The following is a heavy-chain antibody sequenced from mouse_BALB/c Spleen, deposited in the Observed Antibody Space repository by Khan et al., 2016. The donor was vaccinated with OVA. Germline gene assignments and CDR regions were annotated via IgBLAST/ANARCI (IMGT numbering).Heavy chain of an antibody. CDR1: GFSLTGYG. V-gene: IGHV2-6-7*01. CDR2: IWGDGST. CDR3: ARAYYANYRESMDY. Sequence: VKLVESGPGLVAPSQSLSITCTVSGFSLTGYGVNWVRQPPGKGLEWLGMIWGDGSTDYNSALKSRLSITKDNSKSQVFLKMNSLQTDDTARYYCARAYYANYRESMDYWGQGNSVTVSS. J-gene: IGHJ4*01. D-gene: IGHD2-10*01.